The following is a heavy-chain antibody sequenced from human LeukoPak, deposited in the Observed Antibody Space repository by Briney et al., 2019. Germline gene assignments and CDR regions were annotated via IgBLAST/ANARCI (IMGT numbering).Heavy chain of an antibody. CDR1: GFTFSSYA. D-gene: IGHD6-6*01. J-gene: IGHJ4*02. CDR2: ISSSSSYI. Sequence: GGSLRLSCTASGFTFSSYAMSWVRQAPGKGLEWVSSISSSSSYIYYADSVKGRFTISRDNAKNSLYLQMNSLRAEDTAVYYCARETIDSSSTILGYWGQGTLVTVSS. CDR3: ARETIDSSSTILGY. V-gene: IGHV3-21*01.